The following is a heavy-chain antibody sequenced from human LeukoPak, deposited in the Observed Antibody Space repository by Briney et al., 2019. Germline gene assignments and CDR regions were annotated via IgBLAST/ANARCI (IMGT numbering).Heavy chain of an antibody. Sequence: ASVKVSCKASGGIFSSYAISWVRQAPGQGLEWMGRIITVFGTANYAQKFEGRVTITADKSASIVYMELSSLRSEDTAVYYCAKAALVGTHYFDHWGQGTLVTVSS. CDR2: IITVFGTA. J-gene: IGHJ4*02. CDR1: GGIFSSYA. V-gene: IGHV1-69*06. D-gene: IGHD3-3*02. CDR3: AKAALVGTHYFDH.